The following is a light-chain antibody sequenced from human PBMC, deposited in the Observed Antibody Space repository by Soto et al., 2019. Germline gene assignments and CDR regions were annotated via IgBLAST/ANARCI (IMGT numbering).Light chain of an antibody. J-gene: IGKJ1*01. CDR3: QQANSFPRT. V-gene: IGKV1D-12*01. CDR2: AAF. CDR1: QAISTW. Sequence: DIQMTQSPSSVSASVGDRVTITCRASQAISTWLAWYQQKPGKAPKLLIYAAFNLKTGVPSRFSGSGSGTAFTLTISSLQPEAFATYYCQQANSFPRTFGQGTKVEIK.